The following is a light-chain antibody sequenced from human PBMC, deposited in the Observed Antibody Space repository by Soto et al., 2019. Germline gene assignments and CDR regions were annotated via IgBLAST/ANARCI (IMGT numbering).Light chain of an antibody. J-gene: IGKJ1*01. V-gene: IGKV1-5*01. CDR1: QSISSW. CDR2: DAS. Sequence: DIQMTQSPSTLSASVGDRVTITCRASQSISSWLAWYQQKPGKAPNLLIYDASSLESGVSSRFSGSGSGTEFTLTISSLQPDDSASYFCQQYDSYWTFGQGTKVDI. CDR3: QQYDSYWT.